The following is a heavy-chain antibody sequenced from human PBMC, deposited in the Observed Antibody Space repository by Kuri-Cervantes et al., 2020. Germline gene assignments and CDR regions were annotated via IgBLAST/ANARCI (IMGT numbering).Heavy chain of an antibody. V-gene: IGHV3-9*01. D-gene: IGHD1-26*01. J-gene: IGHJ3*02. Sequence: SLKISCVASGFTFDGYAMHWVRQAPGKGLEWVSGISWNSGSIGYADSVKGRFTISRDNAKNSLYLQMNSLRAEDTAVYYCAMRSGSYWGDAFDIWGQGTMVTVSS. CDR2: ISWNSGSI. CDR1: GFTFDGYA. CDR3: AMRSGSYWGDAFDI.